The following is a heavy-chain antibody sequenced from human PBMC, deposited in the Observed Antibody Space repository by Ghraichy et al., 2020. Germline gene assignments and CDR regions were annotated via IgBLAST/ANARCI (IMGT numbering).Heavy chain of an antibody. V-gene: IGHV3-23*01. J-gene: IGHJ6*02. CDR3: AKDLFNVDTAMVDSGYYYGMGV. D-gene: IGHD5-18*01. CDR2: ISGSGGST. Sequence: GGSLRLSCAASGFTFSSYAMSWVRQAPGKGLEWVSAISGSGGSTYYADSVKGRFTISRDNSKNTLYLQMNSLRAEDTAVYYCAKDLFNVDTAMVDSGYYYGMGVWGQGTTVTVSS. CDR1: GFTFSSYA.